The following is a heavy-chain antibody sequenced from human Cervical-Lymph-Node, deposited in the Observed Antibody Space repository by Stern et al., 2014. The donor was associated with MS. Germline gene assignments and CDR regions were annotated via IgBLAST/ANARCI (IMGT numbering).Heavy chain of an antibody. J-gene: IGHJ4*02. CDR3: SRDADGYSLVFGY. CDR2: IHTSGTT. Sequence: QVQLQESGPGLVKPSQTLSLTCDVTGGSFSSAEYYWSWLRQCPGMGLEWMGDIHTSGTTYYNPSLKSRVTISVDTSKNQFSLKLRSVTAADTAVYYCSRDADGYSLVFGYWGRGTLVTVSS. D-gene: IGHD5-24*01. CDR1: GGSFSSAEYY. V-gene: IGHV4-30-4*01.